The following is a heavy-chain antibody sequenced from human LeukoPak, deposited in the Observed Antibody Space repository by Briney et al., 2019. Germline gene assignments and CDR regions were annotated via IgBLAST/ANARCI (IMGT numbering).Heavy chain of an antibody. Sequence: SETLSLTCTVSGGSISISSYYWGWIRQPPGKGLEWIGSAYLSGSTYYNPSLKRRVTISVDTSKNQFSLKVSSVTAADTALYYCARHRIYNWNYPIWFDPWGQGTLVTVSS. CDR1: GGSISISSYY. CDR3: ARHRIYNWNYPIWFDP. CDR2: AYLSGST. V-gene: IGHV4-39*01. J-gene: IGHJ5*02. D-gene: IGHD1-7*01.